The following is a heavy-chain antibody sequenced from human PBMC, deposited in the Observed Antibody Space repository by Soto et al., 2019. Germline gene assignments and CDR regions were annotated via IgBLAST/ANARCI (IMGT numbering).Heavy chain of an antibody. J-gene: IGHJ1*01. CDR1: GFTLEDYA. D-gene: IGHD6-13*01. V-gene: IGHV3-9*01. CDR2: INWNSGSI. CDR3: VKDESINWYSGHFRH. Sequence: EVQLVESGGGWVNPGRSWRLPCEALGFTLEDYAMNGVRKVPGKGLEWVSGINWNSGSIGYADSVKGRFAISRDNAKNSLHLQMNSLRAEDTAFYYCVKDESINWYSGHFRHWGQGTLVTVSS.